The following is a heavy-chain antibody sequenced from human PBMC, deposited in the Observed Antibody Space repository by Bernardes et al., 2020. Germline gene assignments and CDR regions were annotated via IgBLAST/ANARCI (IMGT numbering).Heavy chain of an antibody. Sequence: ASVKVSCKASGYTFQQYSLNWLRQAPGQGIEWMGWINTQSGRSTYAQGFTGRFVFSLDSSVTTAYLEISGLKAEDTAVYYCARQYSCYDCDGDPHGMDGWGQGTAVNVSS. CDR1: GYTFQQYS. J-gene: IGHJ6*02. CDR2: INTQSGRS. D-gene: IGHD5-12*01. V-gene: IGHV7-4-1*02. CDR3: ARQYSCYDCDGDPHGMDG.